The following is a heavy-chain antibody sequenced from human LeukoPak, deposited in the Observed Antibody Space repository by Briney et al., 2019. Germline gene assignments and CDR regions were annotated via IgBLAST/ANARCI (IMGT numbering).Heavy chain of an antibody. D-gene: IGHD6-13*01. CDR2: ISYDGSNK. V-gene: IGHV3-30*04. J-gene: IGHJ5*02. CDR1: GFTFSSYA. Sequence: GGSLRLSCAASGFTFSSYAMHWVRQAPGKGLEWVAVISYDGSNKYYADSVKGRFTISRDNSKNTLYLQMNSLRAEDTAVYYCARGELVAAGTRDWSDPWGQGTLVTVSS. CDR3: ARGELVAAGTRDWSDP.